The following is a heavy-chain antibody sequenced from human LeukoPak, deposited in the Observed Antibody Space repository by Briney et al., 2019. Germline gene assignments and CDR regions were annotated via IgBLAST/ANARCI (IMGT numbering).Heavy chain of an antibody. D-gene: IGHD3-9*01. J-gene: IGHJ4*02. CDR2: IRYDGSKK. Sequence: PGGSLRLSCAASGFTFSSYGMHRVRQAPGKGLEWVAFIRYDGSKKHYSDSVKGRFTISRDNSKNTLYLQMNSLRGEDTAVYYCAKDPADYDLLTGFDYWGQGTLVTVST. CDR3: AKDPADYDLLTGFDY. V-gene: IGHV3-30*02. CDR1: GFTFSSYG.